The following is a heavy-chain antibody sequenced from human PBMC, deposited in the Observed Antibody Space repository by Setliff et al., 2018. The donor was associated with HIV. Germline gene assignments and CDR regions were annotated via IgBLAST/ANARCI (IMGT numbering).Heavy chain of an antibody. D-gene: IGHD1-26*01. CDR2: IYSSGNT. Sequence: PSETLSLTCTVSGGSISSSSYYWGWIRQPPGKGLEWIGSIYSSGNTYYSPSLKNRASMSVDRSRNQFSLNLTSVTAADTAVYYCSRGQTWHYYGGDYFDYWGQGSLVTVAS. CDR1: GGSISSSSYY. V-gene: IGHV4-39*01. CDR3: SRGQTWHYYGGDYFDY. J-gene: IGHJ4*02.